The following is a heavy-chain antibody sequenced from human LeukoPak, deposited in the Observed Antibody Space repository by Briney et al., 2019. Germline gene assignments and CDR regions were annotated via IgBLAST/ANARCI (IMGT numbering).Heavy chain of an antibody. V-gene: IGHV4-39*07. CDR2: IYYSGST. D-gene: IGHD2-15*01. Sequence: SETLSLTCTVSGGSISSSSYYWGWIRQPPGKGLEWIGSIYYSGSTYYNPSLKSRVTISVDTSKNQFSLKLSSVTAADTAVYYCARQGSKGCSGGSCHPIDYWGQGTLVTVSS. J-gene: IGHJ4*02. CDR3: ARQGSKGCSGGSCHPIDY. CDR1: GGSISSSSYY.